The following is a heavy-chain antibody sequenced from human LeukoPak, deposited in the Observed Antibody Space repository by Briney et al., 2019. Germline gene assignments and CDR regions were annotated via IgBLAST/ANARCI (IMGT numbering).Heavy chain of an antibody. CDR1: GGSFSGYY. D-gene: IGHD6-6*01. CDR3: ARDTSIAARVVWFDP. CDR2: INHSGST. J-gene: IGHJ5*02. V-gene: IGHV4-34*01. Sequence: SETLSLTCAVYGGSFSGYYWSWIRQPPGKGLEWIGEINHSGSTNYNPSLKSRVTISVDTSKNQFSLKLSSVTAADTAVYYCARDTSIAARVVWFDPWGQGTLVTVSS.